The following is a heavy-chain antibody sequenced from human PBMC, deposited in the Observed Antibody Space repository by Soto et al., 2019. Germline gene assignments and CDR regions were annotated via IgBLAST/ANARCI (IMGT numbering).Heavy chain of an antibody. CDR3: ARDDEVEWLLWGSGSGWFDY. CDR2: IRSSSSYI. J-gene: IGHJ4*02. CDR1: GFTFSSYS. V-gene: IGHV3-21*01. D-gene: IGHD3-3*01. Sequence: EVQLVESGGGLVKPGGSLRLSCAASGFTFSSYSMNWVRQAPGKGLEWVSSIRSSSSYIYYADSVKGRFTISRDNAKNSLYLQRNSLRAEDTAVYYCARDDEVEWLLWGSGSGWFDYWGQGTLVTVSS.